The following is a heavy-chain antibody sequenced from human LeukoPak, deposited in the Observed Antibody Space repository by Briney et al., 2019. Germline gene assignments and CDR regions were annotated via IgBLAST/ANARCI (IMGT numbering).Heavy chain of an antibody. CDR1: GGSISSDY. CDR3: ARGGGYFNY. D-gene: IGHD3-16*01. J-gene: IGHJ4*02. V-gene: IGHV4-59*01. CDR2: IYFSGST. Sequence: SQTLSLTCTVSGGSISSDYWSWIRQPPGKGLEWIGYIYFSGSTNYNPSLKSRVTISVDTSKTQLSLKLSSVTAADTAVYYCARGGGYFNYWGQGTLVTVSS.